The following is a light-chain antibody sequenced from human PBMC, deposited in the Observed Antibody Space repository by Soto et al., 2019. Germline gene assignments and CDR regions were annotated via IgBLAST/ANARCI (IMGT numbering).Light chain of an antibody. CDR3: QQYNAYSWT. CDR2: KAS. Sequence: DIQMTQSPSTLSASMGDRVTITCRASQSISDWLAWYQQKLGKAPKLLIYKASSLESGVPSRFSGSGSGTEFTLTISSLQPDDFATYYCQQYNAYSWTFGQGTKVEIK. J-gene: IGKJ1*01. CDR1: QSISDW. V-gene: IGKV1-5*03.